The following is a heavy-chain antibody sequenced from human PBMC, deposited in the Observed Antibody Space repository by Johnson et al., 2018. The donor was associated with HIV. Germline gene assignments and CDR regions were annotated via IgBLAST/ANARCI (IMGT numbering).Heavy chain of an antibody. V-gene: IGHV3-30*04. D-gene: IGHD6-19*01. CDR2: ISYDGSNK. CDR3: ARVSGSGWGGDAFDF. J-gene: IGHJ3*01. Sequence: QVQLVESGGGVVQPGRSLRLSCAASVFTFSNYAMHWVRQAPGKGLEWVAVISYDGSNKYYADSVKGRFTISRDNSKNTLYLQMNSLRHEDTAVYYWARVSGSGWGGDAFDFWGQGTTVTVSS. CDR1: VFTFSNYA.